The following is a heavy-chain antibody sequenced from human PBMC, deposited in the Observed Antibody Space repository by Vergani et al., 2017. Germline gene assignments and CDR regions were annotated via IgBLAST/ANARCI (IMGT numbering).Heavy chain of an antibody. CDR1: GFTFSSYA. J-gene: IGHJ6*02. V-gene: IGHV3-23*01. D-gene: IGHD5-24*01. CDR2: ISGSGGST. CDR3: ARAGRDGYNYYYYYGMDV. Sequence: EVQLLESGGGLVQPGGSLRLSCAASGFTFSSYAMSWVRQAPGKGLEWVSVISGSGGSTYYADSVKGRFTISRDNSKNTLYLQMNSLRAEDTAVYYCARAGRDGYNYYYYYGMDVWGQGTTVTVSS.